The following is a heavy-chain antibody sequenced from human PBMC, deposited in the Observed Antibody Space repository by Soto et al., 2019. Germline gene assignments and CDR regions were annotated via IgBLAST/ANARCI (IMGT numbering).Heavy chain of an antibody. V-gene: IGHV4-59*01. Sequence: PSETLSLTCTVSGGSISSYYWSWIRQPPGKGLEWIGYIYYSGSTNYNPSLKSRVTISVDTSKNQFSLKLSSVTAADTAVYYCARSPRGILTGYYRFDYWGQGTLVTVSS. CDR2: IYYSGST. CDR1: GGSISSYY. D-gene: IGHD3-9*01. CDR3: ARSPRGILTGYYRFDY. J-gene: IGHJ4*02.